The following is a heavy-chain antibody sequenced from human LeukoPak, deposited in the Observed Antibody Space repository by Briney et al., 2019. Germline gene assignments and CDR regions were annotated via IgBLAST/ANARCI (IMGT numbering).Heavy chain of an antibody. CDR2: IFHTGST. V-gene: IGHV4-39*07. J-gene: IGHJ4*02. Sequence: SETLSFTCTVSGGSISSSSYYWAWIRQPPGKGLEWIGSIFHTGSTYHNPSLKSRVTISVDTSKNQFSLKLNSVTAADTAVYYCARDHSSSSEDYWGQGTLVTVSS. CDR1: GGSISSSSYY. D-gene: IGHD6-13*01. CDR3: ARDHSSSSEDY.